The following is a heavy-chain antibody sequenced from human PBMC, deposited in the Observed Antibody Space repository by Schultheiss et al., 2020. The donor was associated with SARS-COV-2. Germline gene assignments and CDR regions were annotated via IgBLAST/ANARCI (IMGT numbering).Heavy chain of an antibody. D-gene: IGHD2-2*01. CDR3: ARGQGDCSSTSCYYYYSMDV. CDR1: GGSISSYY. V-gene: IGHV4-59*12. CDR2: IYYSGST. J-gene: IGHJ6*03. Sequence: SETLSLTCTVSGGSISSYYWSWIRQPPGKGLEWIGYIYYSGSTNYNPSLKSRVTISVDTSKNQFSLKLSSVTAADTAVYYCARGQGDCSSTSCYYYYSMDVWGKGTTVTVSS.